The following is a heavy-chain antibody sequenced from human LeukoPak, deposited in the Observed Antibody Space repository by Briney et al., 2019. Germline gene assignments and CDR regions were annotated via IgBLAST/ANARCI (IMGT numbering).Heavy chain of an antibody. Sequence: GRPLRLSCAASGFTFSSYAMSWVRQAPGKGLEWVSAISGSGGSTYYADSVKGRFTISRDNSKNTLYLQMNSLRAEGTAVYYCAKVSDSGYDQDDYWGQGTLVTVSS. CDR1: GFTFSSYA. CDR3: AKVSDSGYDQDDY. CDR2: ISGSGGST. V-gene: IGHV3-23*01. J-gene: IGHJ4*02. D-gene: IGHD5-12*01.